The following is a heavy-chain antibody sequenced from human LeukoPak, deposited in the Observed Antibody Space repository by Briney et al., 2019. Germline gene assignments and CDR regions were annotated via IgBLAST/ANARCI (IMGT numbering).Heavy chain of an antibody. CDR1: GFTFSSYG. D-gene: IGHD1-26*01. CDR2: IRYDGSNK. Sequence: GGSLRLSCAASGFTFSSYGMHWVRQAPGKGLEWVAFIRYDGSNKYYADSVKGRFTISRDNSKNTLYLQMNSLRAEDTAVYYCAKGGSRALYSGSYYGSFDYWGQGTLVTVSS. CDR3: AKGGSRALYSGSYYGSFDY. J-gene: IGHJ4*02. V-gene: IGHV3-30*02.